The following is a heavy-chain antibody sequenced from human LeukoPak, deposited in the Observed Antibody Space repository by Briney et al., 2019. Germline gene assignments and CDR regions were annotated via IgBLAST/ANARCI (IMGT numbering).Heavy chain of an antibody. CDR3: ARAALRYCSSTSCLGYFDY. J-gene: IGHJ4*02. V-gene: IGHV4-4*07. Sequence: SETLSLTCTVSGGSISSYYWSWIRQPPGQGLEWIGRIYTSGSTNYNPSLKSRVTMSVDTSKNQFSLKLSSVTAADTAVYYCARAALRYCSSTSCLGYFDYWGQGTLVTVSS. D-gene: IGHD2-2*01. CDR2: IYTSGST. CDR1: GGSISSYY.